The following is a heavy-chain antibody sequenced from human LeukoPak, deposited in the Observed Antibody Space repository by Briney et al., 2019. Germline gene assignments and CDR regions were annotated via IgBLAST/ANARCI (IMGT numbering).Heavy chain of an antibody. CDR3: AREEGPYLDR. J-gene: IGHJ4*02. Sequence: GGSLRLSCAASGFTFDDHGMSWVRQAPGKGLEWVSGINWNGDRTDYAESVRGRFTISRDNAKKSLYLQMNSLRAEDTAFYYCAREEGPYLDRWGQGTLVTVSS. CDR1: GFTFDDHG. V-gene: IGHV3-20*04. CDR2: INWNGDRT.